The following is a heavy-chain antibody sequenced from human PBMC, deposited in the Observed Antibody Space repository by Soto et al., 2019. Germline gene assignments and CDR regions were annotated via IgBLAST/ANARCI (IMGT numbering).Heavy chain of an antibody. CDR2: IYYSGST. D-gene: IGHD3-10*01. Sequence: SETLSLTCTVSGGSISSGGYYWSWIRQHPGKGLEWIGYIYYSGSTYYNPSLRSRVTISVDTSKNQFSLKLSSVTAADTAVYYCARAHSKEEFFDYWGQGTLVTVSS. J-gene: IGHJ4*02. CDR3: ARAHSKEEFFDY. CDR1: GGSISSGGYY. V-gene: IGHV4-31*03.